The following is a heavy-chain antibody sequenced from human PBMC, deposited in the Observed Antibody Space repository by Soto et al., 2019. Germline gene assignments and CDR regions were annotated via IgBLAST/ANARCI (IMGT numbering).Heavy chain of an antibody. CDR1: GGSISSGDYY. V-gene: IGHV4-30-4*01. J-gene: IGHJ6*02. CDR3: ARAMVRGVIGTYYYYYGMDV. Sequence: SETLSLTCTVSGGSISSGDYYWSWIRQPPGKGLEWIGYIYYSGSTYYNPSLKSRVTISVDTSKNQFSLKLSSVTAADTAVYYCARAMVRGVIGTYYYYYGMDVWGQGTTVTVSS. CDR2: IYYSGST. D-gene: IGHD3-10*01.